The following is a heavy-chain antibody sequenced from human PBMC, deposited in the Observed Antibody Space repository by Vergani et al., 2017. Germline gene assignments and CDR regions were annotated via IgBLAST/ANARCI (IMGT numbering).Heavy chain of an antibody. CDR2: IFSNDEK. CDR1: GFSLSNARMG. D-gene: IGHD5-18*01. CDR3: ARKQRGYSYGRGYNLFDP. J-gene: IGHJ5*02. Sequence: QVTLRESGPALVKPTQTLTLTCTVSGFSLSNARMGVSWIRQPPGKALEWLAHIFSNDEKSYSTSLKRRLTISTDTSKSQVVLTMTNMHPVDTATYYCARKQRGYSYGRGYNLFDPWGQGTLVTVSS. V-gene: IGHV2-26*01.